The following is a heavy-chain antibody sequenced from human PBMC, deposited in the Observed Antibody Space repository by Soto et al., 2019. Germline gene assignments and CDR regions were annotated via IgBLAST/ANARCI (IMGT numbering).Heavy chain of an antibody. CDR2: INPNSGDT. Sequence: ASVKVSCKASGYTFTGYYMHWVRQAPGQGLEWMGWINPNSGDTNYEQKFQGRVTMTGDTSITTAYMELSRLRFDDTAVYYCASEVQLPYDFDYWGQGTLVTVSS. V-gene: IGHV1-2*02. J-gene: IGHJ4*02. D-gene: IGHD2-2*01. CDR3: ASEVQLPYDFDY. CDR1: GYTFTGYY.